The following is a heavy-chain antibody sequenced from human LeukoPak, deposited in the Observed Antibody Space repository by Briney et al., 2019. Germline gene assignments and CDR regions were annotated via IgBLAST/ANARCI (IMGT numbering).Heavy chain of an antibody. V-gene: IGHV1-69*05. J-gene: IGHJ4*02. Sequence: ASVKVSCKASGGTFSSYAISWVRQTPGQGLEWMGGIIPIFGTANYAQKFQGRVTITTDESTSTAYMELSSLRSEDTAVYYCARRRDYLSHFDYWGQGTLVTVSS. CDR3: ARRRDYLSHFDY. CDR1: GGTFSSYA. D-gene: IGHD4-11*01. CDR2: IIPIFGTA.